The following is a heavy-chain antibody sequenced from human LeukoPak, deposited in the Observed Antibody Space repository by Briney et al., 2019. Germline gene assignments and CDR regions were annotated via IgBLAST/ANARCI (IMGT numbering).Heavy chain of an antibody. CDR2: IKQNGREK. D-gene: IGHD6-6*01. Sequence: PGGSLRLSCAASGFTFSSYAMHWVRQAPGKGLEWVANIKQNGREKYYVDSVKGRSTISRDNAKNSLYLQMNSLRAEDTAVYYCARVRMESSSSPPYYYYYYYMDVWGKGTTVTVSS. CDR1: GFTFSSYA. J-gene: IGHJ6*03. CDR3: ARVRMESSSSPPYYYYYYYMDV. V-gene: IGHV3-7*03.